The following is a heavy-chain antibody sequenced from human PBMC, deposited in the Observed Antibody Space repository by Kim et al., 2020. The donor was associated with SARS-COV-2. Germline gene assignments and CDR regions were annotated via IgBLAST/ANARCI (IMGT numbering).Heavy chain of an antibody. Sequence: TYYAGCVKARFTIARENYKNTLFLRLSGLRAEDTAVYYCAKEEGRHCYFPLWGQGPLVTVSS. J-gene: IGHJ4*02. CDR3: AKEEGRHCYFPL. V-gene: IGHV3-23*01. D-gene: IGHD2-15*01. CDR2: T.